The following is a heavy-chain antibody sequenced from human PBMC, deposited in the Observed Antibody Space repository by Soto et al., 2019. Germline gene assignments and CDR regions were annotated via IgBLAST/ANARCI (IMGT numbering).Heavy chain of an antibody. D-gene: IGHD3-22*01. CDR3: AREGSYYYDSSGYYADAFDI. Sequence: SETLSLTWTVSGGSIRGGGYYWSWIRQHPGKGLEWIGYIYYSGSTNYNPSLKSRVTISVDTSKSQFSLKLTSVTAADTAVYYCAREGSYYYDSSGYYADAFDIWGQGTMVTVSS. J-gene: IGHJ3*02. V-gene: IGHV4-61*08. CDR1: GGSIRGGGYY. CDR2: IYYSGST.